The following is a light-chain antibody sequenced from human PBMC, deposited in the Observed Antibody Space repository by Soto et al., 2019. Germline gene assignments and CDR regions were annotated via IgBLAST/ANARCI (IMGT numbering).Light chain of an antibody. CDR3: QSYDSSLRGWV. Sequence: QSVLAQPPSVSGAPGQRVTISCTGSSSNIGANYDVHWYQHLPGTAPKLLISNDSNRPSGVPDRFSGSKSGTSASLGITGLQAEDEADYYCQSYDSSLRGWVFGGGTKLTFL. CDR2: NDS. CDR1: SSNIGANYD. V-gene: IGLV1-40*01. J-gene: IGLJ3*02.